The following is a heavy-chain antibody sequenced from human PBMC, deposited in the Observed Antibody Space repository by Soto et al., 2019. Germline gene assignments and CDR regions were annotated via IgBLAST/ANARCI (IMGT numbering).Heavy chain of an antibody. CDR1: GGSISSYY. CDR2: IYYSGST. CDR3: ARHDCSSTSCYPHFDY. D-gene: IGHD2-2*01. J-gene: IGHJ4*02. V-gene: IGHV4-59*08. Sequence: SETLSLTCTVSGGSISSYYWSWIRQPPGKGLERIGYIYYSGSTNYNPSLKSRVTISVDTSKNQFSLKLSSVTAADTVVYYCARHDCSSTSCYPHFDYWGQGTLVTVSS.